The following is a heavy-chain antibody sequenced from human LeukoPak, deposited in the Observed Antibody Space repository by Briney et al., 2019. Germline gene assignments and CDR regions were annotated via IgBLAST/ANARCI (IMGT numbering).Heavy chain of an antibody. CDR2: IYYSGST. D-gene: IGHD3-22*01. CDR3: AREHDGSGL. Sequence: PSETLSLTCLVPGGSVSGYYWSWVRQPPGKGLEWIGYIYYSGSTIYNPSLKSRVTISIDMSKNQFSLKLTSVTAADTAVYYCAREHDGSGLWGQGTLVTVSS. CDR1: GGSVSGYY. J-gene: IGHJ4*02. V-gene: IGHV4-59*02.